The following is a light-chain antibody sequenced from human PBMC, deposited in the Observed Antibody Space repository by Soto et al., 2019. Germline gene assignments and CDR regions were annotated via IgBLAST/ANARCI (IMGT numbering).Light chain of an antibody. V-gene: IGLV1-44*01. J-gene: IGLJ2*01. CDR2: SDN. CDR3: AAWDDSLDGPV. CDR1: SSNIGRNA. Sequence: QSVLTQPPSASGAPGQRVTISCSGSSSNIGRNAVNWYQQLPGTAPKLLIYSDNQRPSGVPDRFSASKSGTSASLAISGLQSEDETEYYCAAWDDSLDGPVFGGGTKLIVL.